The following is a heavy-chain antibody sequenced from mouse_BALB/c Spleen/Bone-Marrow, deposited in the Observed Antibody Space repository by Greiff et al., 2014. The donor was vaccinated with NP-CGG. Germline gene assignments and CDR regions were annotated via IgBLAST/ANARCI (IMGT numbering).Heavy chain of an antibody. J-gene: IGHJ2*01. Sequence: VQLQQSGAELMKPGASVKISCEATGYTFSSYWIEWVKQRPGHGLEWIGEILPGSGSTNYNEEFKGKATFTADTSSNTAYMQLSSLTSEDSAVYYCARLDGYFDYWGQGTTLTVSS. CDR1: GYTFSSYW. CDR3: ARLDGYFDY. CDR2: ILPGSGST. V-gene: IGHV1-9*01. D-gene: IGHD2-3*01.